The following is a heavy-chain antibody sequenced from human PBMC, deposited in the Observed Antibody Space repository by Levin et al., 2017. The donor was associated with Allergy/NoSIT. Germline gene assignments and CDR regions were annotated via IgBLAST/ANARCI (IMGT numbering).Heavy chain of an antibody. CDR1: GFTFSDYW. CDR2: IKQDGGEK. J-gene: IGHJ5*02. D-gene: IGHD4-11*01. Sequence: GGSLRLSCVASGFTFSDYWMTWVRQPLGKGLEWVANIKQDGGEKYYVESVKGRFTISRDNAKNSLFLQMNYLGTDDTAVYFCARDTTVGGEAWGQGTMVTVSS. V-gene: IGHV3-7*03. CDR3: ARDTTVGGEA.